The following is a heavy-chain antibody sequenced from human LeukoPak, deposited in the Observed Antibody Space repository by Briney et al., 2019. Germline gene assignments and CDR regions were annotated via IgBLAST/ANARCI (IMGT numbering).Heavy chain of an antibody. CDR1: GXSISSYY. CDR3: ARHGGGSWYSGLRDYFDY. V-gene: IGHV4-59*08. J-gene: IGHJ4*02. Sequence: SETLSLTCTVSGXSISSYYGSWIRQPPGKGREWIGYIYYSGSTNYNPSLKSRVTISVDTSKNQFSLKLSSVTAADTAVYYCARHGGGSWYSGLRDYFDYWGQGTLVTVSS. CDR2: IYYSGST. D-gene: IGHD6-13*01.